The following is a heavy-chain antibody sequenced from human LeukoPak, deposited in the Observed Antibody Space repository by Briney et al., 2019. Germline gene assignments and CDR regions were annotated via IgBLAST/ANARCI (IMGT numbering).Heavy chain of an antibody. Sequence: GASVTVSCKASGYTFTSYDINWVRQATGQGLEWMGWMNPNSGNTGYAQKFQGRVTMTRNTSISTAYMELSSLRSEDTAVYYCARVLFYGSGSSAYYYYYMDVWGKGTTVTISS. J-gene: IGHJ6*03. CDR3: ARVLFYGSGSSAYYYYYMDV. CDR2: MNPNSGNT. CDR1: GYTFTSYD. V-gene: IGHV1-8*01. D-gene: IGHD3-10*01.